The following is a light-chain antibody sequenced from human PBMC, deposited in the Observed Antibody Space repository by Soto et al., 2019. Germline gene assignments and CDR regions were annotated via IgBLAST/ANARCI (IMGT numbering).Light chain of an antibody. J-gene: IGLJ2*01. V-gene: IGLV2-14*01. CDR2: EVI. Sequence: QSALTQPASVSGSPGQSITISCTATSSDVGAYNYVSWYQQHPGKAPKLMIYEVINRPSGVSNRFSGSKSGNTASLIISGLQAEDEAAYYCSSYTSSSTIVFGGGTKLTVL. CDR3: SSYTSSSTIV. CDR1: SSDVGAYNY.